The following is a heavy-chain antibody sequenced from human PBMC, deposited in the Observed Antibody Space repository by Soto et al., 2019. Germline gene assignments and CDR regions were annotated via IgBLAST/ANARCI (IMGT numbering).Heavy chain of an antibody. CDR2: IYHSGTA. CDR3: ARHISVTGTRGFDY. J-gene: IGHJ4*02. Sequence: QVQLQESGPGLVKPSGTLSLTCAVSGGSISSSNWWSWVRQPPGKGLEWIGEIYHSGTANYNPSLKRRVNISMDKSNNQISLDLRSVTAADSAVYFCARHISVTGTRGFDYWGQGTLVTVSS. V-gene: IGHV4-4*02. D-gene: IGHD1-1*01. CDR1: GGSISSSNW.